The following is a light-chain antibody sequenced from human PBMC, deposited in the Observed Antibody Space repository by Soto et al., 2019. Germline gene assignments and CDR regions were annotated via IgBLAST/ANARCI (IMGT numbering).Light chain of an antibody. V-gene: IGKV1-5*01. CDR3: QQYDTFWT. Sequence: DIQMTQSPSTLSASVGDRVTTTCRASQSISSWLAWYQQKPGKAPKLLIYDVPSLESGVPSRFSGSGSGTEFTLTTSSLQPDDLATYYCQQYDTFWTFGQGTKVEI. CDR1: QSISSW. J-gene: IGKJ1*01. CDR2: DVP.